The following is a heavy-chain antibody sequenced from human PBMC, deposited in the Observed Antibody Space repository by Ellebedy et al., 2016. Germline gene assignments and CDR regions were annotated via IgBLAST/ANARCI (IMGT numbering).Heavy chain of an antibody. CDR2: ISGSGGST. V-gene: IGHV3-23*01. D-gene: IGHD3-9*01. CDR1: GFTFSSYA. Sequence: GGSLRLSCAASGFTFSSYAMSWVRQAPGKGLEWVSAISGSGGSTYYADSVKGRFTISRDNSKNTLYLQMNSLRAEDTAVYYCAKVVLLTGYLDGFDYWGQGTLVTVSS. CDR3: AKVVLLTGYLDGFDY. J-gene: IGHJ4*02.